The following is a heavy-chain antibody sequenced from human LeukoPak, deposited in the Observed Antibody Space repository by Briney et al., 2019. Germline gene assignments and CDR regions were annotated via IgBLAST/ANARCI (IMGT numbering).Heavy chain of an antibody. V-gene: IGHV3-11*04. CDR1: GFTFSDYY. Sequence: GGSLRLSCAASGFTFSDYYMTWISQALGKGQEWISYISDTSSTIYYADSLKGRFTISRDNAKNSLYLQMNSLRTEDTAVYYCARASIGSSSIYYFDYWGQGTLVTVSS. CDR2: ISDTSSTI. CDR3: ARASIGSSSIYYFDY. J-gene: IGHJ4*02. D-gene: IGHD6-6*01.